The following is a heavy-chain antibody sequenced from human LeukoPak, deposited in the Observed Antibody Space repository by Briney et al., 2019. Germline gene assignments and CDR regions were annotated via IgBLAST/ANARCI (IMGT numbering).Heavy chain of an antibody. CDR3: ARDNRILWFGENHHYGMDV. D-gene: IGHD3-10*01. J-gene: IGHJ6*02. V-gene: IGHV4-4*07. CDR2: LYTSGYT. CDR1: GGSISGFY. Sequence: SETLSLTCTVSGGSISGFYWSWIRQSAGKGLEWIGRLYTSGYTNYNPSLESRVTMSVDTSKNQFSLKLRSVTAADTAVYYCARDNRILWFGENHHYGMDVWGQGSTVTVSS.